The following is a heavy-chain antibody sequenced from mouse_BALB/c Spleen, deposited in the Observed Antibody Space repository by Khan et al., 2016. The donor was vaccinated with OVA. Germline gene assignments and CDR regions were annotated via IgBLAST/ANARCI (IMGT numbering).Heavy chain of an antibody. CDR1: GYSITSGYG. CDR3: ARTASIKY. CDR2: ISYSGST. D-gene: IGHD1-2*01. Sequence: EVQLQESGPGLVKPSQSLSLTCTATGYSITSGYGWNWIRQSPGNKLEWMGYISYSGSTNYNPTLKSRISITRDTSKNQFFLQLNSVTTEDTATYYWARTASIKYWGQGTTLTVSS. V-gene: IGHV3-2*02. J-gene: IGHJ2*01.